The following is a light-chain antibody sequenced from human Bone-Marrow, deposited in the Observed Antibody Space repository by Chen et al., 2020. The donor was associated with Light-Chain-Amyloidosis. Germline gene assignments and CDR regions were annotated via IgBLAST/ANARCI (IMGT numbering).Light chain of an antibody. J-gene: IGLJ3*02. Sequence: SYVLTQPSSVSVAPGQTATIAWGGNNSGSTSVHWYQQTPGQAPLLVVYDDSDRPSGIPERLSGSNSGNTATLTISRVEAGDEADYYCQVWDRSSDRPVFGGGTKLTVL. CDR2: DDS. CDR1: NSGSTS. V-gene: IGLV3-21*02. CDR3: QVWDRSSDRPV.